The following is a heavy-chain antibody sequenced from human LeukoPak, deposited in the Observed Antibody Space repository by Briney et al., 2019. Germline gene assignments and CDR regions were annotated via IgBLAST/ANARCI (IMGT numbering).Heavy chain of an antibody. CDR1: GYSLGKNYY. J-gene: IGHJ4*02. D-gene: IGHD3-22*01. CDR2: IYGRAST. V-gene: IGHV4-38-2*01. CDR3: ARSSYGGYYDSSGYYGY. Sequence: PSETLSLTCAVSGYSLGKNYYWGWIRQSPGKGLEWIGRIYGRASTSYNPSLMNRVTMSVDTSKNHFSLQLTSVTAADTAVYYCARSSYGGYYDSSGYYGYWGQGTLVTVSS.